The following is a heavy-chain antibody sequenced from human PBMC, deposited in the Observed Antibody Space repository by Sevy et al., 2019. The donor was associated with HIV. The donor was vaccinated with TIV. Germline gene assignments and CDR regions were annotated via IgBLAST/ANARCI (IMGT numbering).Heavy chain of an antibody. J-gene: IGHJ6*02. V-gene: IGHV3-49*04. CDR2: IRSKSYGGTI. Sequence: GGSLRLSCTASGFTFGDYTVSWVRQAPGKGLEWVGFIRSKSYGGTIEYAASVKGSFTNSKDTSKSIAYLQMNSLKTEDTALYFCTRVEGATDWGMDVWGQGTTVTVSS. CDR1: GFTFGDYT. D-gene: IGHD1-26*01. CDR3: TRVEGATDWGMDV.